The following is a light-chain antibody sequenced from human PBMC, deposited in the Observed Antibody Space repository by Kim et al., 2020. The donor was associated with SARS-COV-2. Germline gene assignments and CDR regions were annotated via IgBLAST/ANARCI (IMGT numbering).Light chain of an antibody. CDR1: SSNIGAGYD. V-gene: IGLV1-40*01. CDR2: GNS. Sequence: QRVTISCTGSSSNIGAGYDVHWYQQLPGTAPKLLIYGNSHRPSGVPDRFSGSKSGTSASLAITGLQAEDEADYYCQSYDSSLSGWMFGGGTQLTVL. CDR3: QSYDSSLSGWM. J-gene: IGLJ3*02.